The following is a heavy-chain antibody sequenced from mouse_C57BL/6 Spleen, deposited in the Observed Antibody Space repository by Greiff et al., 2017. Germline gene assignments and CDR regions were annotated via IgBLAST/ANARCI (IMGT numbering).Heavy chain of an antibody. CDR1: GYSITSGYY. V-gene: IGHV3-6*01. J-gene: IGHJ3*01. CDR3: AVGDYSSWFAY. CDR2: ISYDGSN. D-gene: IGHD2-12*01. Sequence: VQLQQSGPGLVKPSQSLSLTCSVTGYSITSGYYWNWIRQFPGNKLEWMGYISYDGSNNYNPSLKNRISITRDTSKNQFFLKLNSVTTEDTATYYCAVGDYSSWFAYWGQGTLVTVSA.